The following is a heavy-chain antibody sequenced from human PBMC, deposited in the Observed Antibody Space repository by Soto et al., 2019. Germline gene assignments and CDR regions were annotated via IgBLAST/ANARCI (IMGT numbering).Heavy chain of an antibody. V-gene: IGHV1-69*13. CDR2: IIPIFGTA. D-gene: IGHD2-8*01. CDR3: ARYGAYCTNGVCRGIYYYYGMDV. Sequence: SVKVSCKASGGTFSSYAISWVRQAPGQGLEWMGGIIPIFGTANYAQKFQSRVTITADESTSTAYMELSSLRSEDTAVYYCARYGAYCTNGVCRGIYYYYGMDVWGQGTTVTVSS. CDR1: GGTFSSYA. J-gene: IGHJ6*02.